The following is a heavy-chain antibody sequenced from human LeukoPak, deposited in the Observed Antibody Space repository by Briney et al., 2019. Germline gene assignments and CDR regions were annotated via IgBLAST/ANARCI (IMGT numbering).Heavy chain of an antibody. CDR3: AKKWGVGTTTLDYFDH. CDR2: ISGSGGKT. V-gene: IGHV3-23*01. D-gene: IGHD1-26*01. Sequence: PGGSLRLSCAASGFTFSSYAMSWVRQAPGKGLEWVSGISGSGGKTYYTDSVKGRFTISRDNSKNTLYLQVNSLTDDDTAVYYCAKKWGVGTTTLDYFDHWGQGTLVTVSS. CDR1: GFTFSSYA. J-gene: IGHJ4*02.